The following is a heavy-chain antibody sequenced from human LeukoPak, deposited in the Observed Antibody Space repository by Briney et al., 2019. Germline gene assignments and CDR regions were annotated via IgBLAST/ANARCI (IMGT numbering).Heavy chain of an antibody. Sequence: SDTLSLTCTVSGGSISIYYWSWIRQHPGKSLVWIGYIYYSGSTYYYPSLKSRVAISVDTSKNQFSLKLSSVTAADTAVYYCARLGIAAAAYFDYWGQGNLVTVSS. CDR1: GGSISIYY. CDR3: ARLGIAAAAYFDY. CDR2: IYYSGST. V-gene: IGHV4-59*06. J-gene: IGHJ4*02. D-gene: IGHD6-13*01.